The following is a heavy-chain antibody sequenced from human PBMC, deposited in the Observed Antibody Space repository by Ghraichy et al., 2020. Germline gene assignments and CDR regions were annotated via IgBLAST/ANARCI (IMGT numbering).Heavy chain of an antibody. J-gene: IGHJ6*02. CDR1: GGSISNYY. Sequence: SETLSLTCTVSGGSISNYYWSWIRQPPGKGLEWIGYIYYSGSTNYNPSLKSRVTISVDTSKNQFSLKLSSVTAADTAVYYCARLRGYCSGTSCYSGDYYHGMDVWGQGTTVTVSS. D-gene: IGHD2-2*02. CDR3: ARLRGYCSGTSCYSGDYYHGMDV. CDR2: IYYSGST. V-gene: IGHV4-59*08.